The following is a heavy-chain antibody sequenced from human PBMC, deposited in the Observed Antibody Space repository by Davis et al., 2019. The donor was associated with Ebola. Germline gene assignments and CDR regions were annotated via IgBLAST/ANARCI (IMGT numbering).Heavy chain of an antibody. Sequence: ASVKVSCKVSGYTLTELSMHWVRQAPGKGLEWMGGFDPEDGETIYAQKFQGRVTMTEDTSTDTAYMELSSLRSEDTAVYYCATGHRYSGSYSDWGQGTLVTVSS. CDR1: GYTLTELS. CDR3: ATGHRYSGSYSD. J-gene: IGHJ4*02. CDR2: FDPEDGET. D-gene: IGHD1-26*01. V-gene: IGHV1-24*01.